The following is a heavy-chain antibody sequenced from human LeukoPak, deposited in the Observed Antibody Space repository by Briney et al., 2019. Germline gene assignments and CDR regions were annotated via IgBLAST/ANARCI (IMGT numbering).Heavy chain of an antibody. CDR2: IKQDGSEK. J-gene: IGHJ4*02. CDR1: GFNFSSYW. CDR3: ARDRDWYRADYFDY. Sequence: GGSLRLSCGPYGFNFSSYWMNWVRQAPGKGLEWVANIKQDGSEKNYVDSVKGRFTISRDNAKNSLYLQMNSLRAEDTAVYYCARDRDWYRADYFDYWGQGTLVTVSS. V-gene: IGHV3-7*01. D-gene: IGHD3-9*01.